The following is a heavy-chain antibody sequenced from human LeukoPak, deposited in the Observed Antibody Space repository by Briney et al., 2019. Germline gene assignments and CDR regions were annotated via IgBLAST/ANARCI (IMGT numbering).Heavy chain of an antibody. CDR2: ISGDGGST. V-gene: IGHV3-43*02. CDR1: GFTCDDYA. J-gene: IGHJ1*01. D-gene: IGHD6-19*01. CDR3: AKDLIAVAGTTEYFQH. Sequence: PGGSLRLXCAASGFTCDDYAMQWVRQAPGKGLEWVSLISGDGGSTYYADSVKGRFTISRDNSKNSLYLQMNSLRTEGTALYYCAKDLIAVAGTTEYFQHWGQGTLVTVSS.